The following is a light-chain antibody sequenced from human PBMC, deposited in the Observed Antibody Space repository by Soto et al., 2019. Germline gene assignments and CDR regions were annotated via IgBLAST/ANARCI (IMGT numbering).Light chain of an antibody. CDR3: QVWDSSSDHPGV. V-gene: IGLV3-21*04. CDR1: NIGSKS. J-gene: IGLJ3*02. Sequence: SYELTQPPSVSVAPGKTARITCGGNNIGSKSVHWYQQKPGQAHVLVIYYDSDRPSGIPERFSGSNSGNTATLTISRVEAGDEAAYYCQVWDSSSDHPGVFGGGTKLTVL. CDR2: YDS.